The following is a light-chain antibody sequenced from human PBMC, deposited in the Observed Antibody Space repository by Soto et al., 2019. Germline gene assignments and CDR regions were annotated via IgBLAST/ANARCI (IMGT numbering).Light chain of an antibody. J-gene: IGLJ2*01. V-gene: IGLV2-23*01. Sequence: QSALTQPASVSGSPGQSITISCTGTSSDVGNYDLVSWYQQHPGTVPKLMIYEGTKRPSGVSSRFSGSKSGNTASLTISGLQAEDEGDYYCCSYAGRNTYVIFGGGTQLTVL. CDR3: CSYAGRNTYVI. CDR2: EGT. CDR1: SSDVGNYDL.